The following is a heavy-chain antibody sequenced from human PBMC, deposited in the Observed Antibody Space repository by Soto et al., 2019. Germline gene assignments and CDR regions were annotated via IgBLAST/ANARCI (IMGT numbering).Heavy chain of an antibody. CDR1: GFTFDNYG. V-gene: IGHV3-30*18. Sequence: GGSLRLSCAASGFTFDNYGMHWVRQAPGKGLEWVSGISYDGSYKYYADSVKGRFIISRDNPKNTLYLQMNSLRTEDTAVYYCAKELSHSYGYTRYYFYGMDAWGPGTTVTVSS. CDR3: AKELSHSYGYTRYYFYGMDA. CDR2: ISYDGSYK. J-gene: IGHJ6*02. D-gene: IGHD5-18*01.